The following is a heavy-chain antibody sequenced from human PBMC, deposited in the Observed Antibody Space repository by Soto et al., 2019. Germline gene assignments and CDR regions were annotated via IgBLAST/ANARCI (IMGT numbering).Heavy chain of an antibody. V-gene: IGHV1-69*06. Sequence: SVKVSCKASGGTFSSYAISWVRQAPGQGLEWMGGIIPIFGTANYAQKFQGRVTITADKSTSTAYMELSSLRSEDTAVYYCAKDIVAAAGTSHYWGQGTLVTVSA. CDR2: IIPIFGTA. J-gene: IGHJ4*02. CDR3: AKDIVAAAGTSHY. CDR1: GGTFSSYA. D-gene: IGHD6-13*01.